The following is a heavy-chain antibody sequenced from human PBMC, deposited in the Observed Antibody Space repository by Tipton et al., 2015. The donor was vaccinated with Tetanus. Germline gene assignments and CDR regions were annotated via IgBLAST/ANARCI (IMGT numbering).Heavy chain of an antibody. D-gene: IGHD1-20*01. CDR1: GGSISRYY. V-gene: IGHV4-59*01. J-gene: IGHJ4*02. Sequence: TLSLTCTISGGSISRYYWAWIRQTPGKGLEWIGYIDYNGSTKYNPSLRSRVTLSLDTSKNQISMRLTSVTAADTAVYYCARAAGGGRRINGPAGIDYWGQGTLVTVSS. CDR3: ARAAGGGRRINGPAGIDY. CDR2: IDYNGST.